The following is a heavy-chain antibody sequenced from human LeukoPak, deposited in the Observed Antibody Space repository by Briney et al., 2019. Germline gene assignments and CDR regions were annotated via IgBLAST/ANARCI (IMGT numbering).Heavy chain of an antibody. J-gene: IGHJ5*02. CDR2: IYSGGST. V-gene: IGHV3-53*01. CDR3: ARASRIEPGWFDP. CDR1: GFNVRSNY. Sequence: GGSLRLSCVASGFNVRSNYMSLVRQAPGKGLEWVSVIYSGGSTYYADSVKGRFTISRDSSKNTVYLQMNNLRAEDTAVYYCARASRIEPGWFDPWGQGTLVIVSS. D-gene: IGHD1-14*01.